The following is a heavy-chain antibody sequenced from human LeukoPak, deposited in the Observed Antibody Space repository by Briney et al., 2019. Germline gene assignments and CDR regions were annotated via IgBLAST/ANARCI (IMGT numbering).Heavy chain of an antibody. CDR2: IWSDGSNK. J-gene: IGHJ4*02. CDR3: ARVPGLQPDY. CDR1: GFTFSKYD. D-gene: IGHD1-1*01. Sequence: GGSLRLSCAASGFTFSKYDMHWVRQAPGKGLEWVAFIWSDGSNKYYADSVKGRFTISRDNSKNTLYLQMGSLRAEDMAVYYCARVPGLQPDYWGQGTLVTVSS. V-gene: IGHV3-30*02.